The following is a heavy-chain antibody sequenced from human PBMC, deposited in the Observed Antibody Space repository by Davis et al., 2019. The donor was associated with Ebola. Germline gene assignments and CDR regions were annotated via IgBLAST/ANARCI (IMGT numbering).Heavy chain of an antibody. V-gene: IGHV1-69*04. CDR1: GGTFSSYA. Sequence: SVKVSCKASGGTFSSYAISWVRQAPGQGLEWMGRIIPILGIANYAQKFQGRVTITADKSTSTAYMELSSLRPEDTAVYYCARDIVATIKDDYWGQGTLVTVSS. J-gene: IGHJ4*02. D-gene: IGHD5-12*01. CDR3: ARDIVATIKDDY. CDR2: IIPILGIA.